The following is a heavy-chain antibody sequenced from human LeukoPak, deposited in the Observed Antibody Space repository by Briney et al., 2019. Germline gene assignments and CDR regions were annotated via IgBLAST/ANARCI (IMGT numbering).Heavy chain of an antibody. CDR2: IKQDESET. V-gene: IGHV3-7*01. CDR1: GFSFSSYW. J-gene: IGHJ6*03. Sequence: GGSLRLSCEGSGFSFSSYWMTWVRQSPGKGPEWVANIKQDESETYTVDSVKGRFTISRDNTKNSVYLHMNSLRAEDTALYYCARLSAYYYGSFFYYYMDVWGKGTTVTVSS. D-gene: IGHD3-10*01. CDR3: ARLSAYYYGSFFYYYMDV.